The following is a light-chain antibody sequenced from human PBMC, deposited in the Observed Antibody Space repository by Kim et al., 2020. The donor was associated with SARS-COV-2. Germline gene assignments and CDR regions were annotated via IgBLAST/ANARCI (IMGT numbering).Light chain of an antibody. J-gene: IGKJ1*01. CDR3: QYGNDWRT. CDR2: HAS. V-gene: IGKV3-11*01. CDR1: QSVGSL. Sequence: EIVLTQSPATLSLSPGERATLSCRASQSVGSLLAWYQQKPGQAPRLLISHASSRATGIPARFSGSGSGTDFTLTISSLEPEDFAVYYCQYGNDWRTFGQRTKVDIK.